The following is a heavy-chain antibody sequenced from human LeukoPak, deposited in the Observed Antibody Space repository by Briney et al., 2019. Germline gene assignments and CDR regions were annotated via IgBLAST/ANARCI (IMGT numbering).Heavy chain of an antibody. J-gene: IGHJ4*02. Sequence: PGGSLRLSCSASGFTFSSYAMSWVRQAPGKGLEWVSAINGIGGSTYYADSVKGRFTISRDNSKNTLYLQMNSLRAEDTAVYYCAKDKYKGAYALFDYWGQGTLVTVCS. D-gene: IGHD1-14*01. V-gene: IGHV3-23*01. CDR2: INGIGGST. CDR3: AKDKYKGAYALFDY. CDR1: GFTFSSYA.